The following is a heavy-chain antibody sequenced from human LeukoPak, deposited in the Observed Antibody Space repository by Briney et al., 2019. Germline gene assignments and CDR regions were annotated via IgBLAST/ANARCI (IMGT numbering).Heavy chain of an antibody. J-gene: IGHJ6*03. CDR2: INPNSGGT. D-gene: IGHD3-3*01. V-gene: IGHV1-2*02. CDR1: RYTFTGYY. CDR3: ARGITIFGVVSHYYYYYMDV. Sequence: ASVKVSCKASRYTFTGYYMHWVRQAPRQGLEWIGWINPNSGGTNYAQKFQGRVTMTRDTSISTAYMELSRLRSDDTAVYYCARGITIFGVVSHYYYYYMDVWGKGTTVTVSS.